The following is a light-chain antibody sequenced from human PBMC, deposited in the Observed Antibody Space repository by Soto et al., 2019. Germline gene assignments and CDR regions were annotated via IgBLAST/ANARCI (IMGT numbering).Light chain of an antibody. Sequence: DIQMTQSPSSVSASVGDRITITCRASQDISSWLGWYQQKPGEATKLLIYRASSLFSGVPSRFSGSRSGTDFTVTISSLQPEDFATYYCQQAHSYPYTFGQGTTLEIK. J-gene: IGKJ2*01. CDR3: QQAHSYPYT. CDR1: QDISSW. V-gene: IGKV1-12*01. CDR2: RAS.